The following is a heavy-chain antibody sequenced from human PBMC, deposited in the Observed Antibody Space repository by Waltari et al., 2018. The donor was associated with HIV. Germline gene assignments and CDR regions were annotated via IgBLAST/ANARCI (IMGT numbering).Heavy chain of an antibody. CDR2: ISGSGGDT. J-gene: IGHJ4*02. D-gene: IGHD3-10*01. V-gene: IGHV3-23*01. CDR3: AKVGLSGRWLLRRPFYFDY. Sequence: LLESGGNLVQPGGSLTLSCAASGFTFSRYAMIWVRQAPGKGLEWVSGISGSGGDTLFADSVKGRFTISRDASTVYLSMNRLTAEDTAVYYCAKVGLSGRWLLRRPFYFDYWGQGILVTVSS. CDR1: GFTFSRYA.